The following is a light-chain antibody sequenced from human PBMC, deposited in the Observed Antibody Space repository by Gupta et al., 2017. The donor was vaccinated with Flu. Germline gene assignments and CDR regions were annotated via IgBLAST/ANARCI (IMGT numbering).Light chain of an antibody. J-gene: IGLJ1*01. Sequence: QSALAQPASVSGSLGQSITISCAGTSSDVGRSDSVSWYQQHPGKAPKLLIYDVSSRPSGISSRFSGSKSGNTASLTISGLQAEDDTDYYCSSYTSGSTFYVFGTGTKVTVL. V-gene: IGLV2-14*03. CDR1: SSDVGRSDS. CDR3: SSYTSGSTFYV. CDR2: DVS.